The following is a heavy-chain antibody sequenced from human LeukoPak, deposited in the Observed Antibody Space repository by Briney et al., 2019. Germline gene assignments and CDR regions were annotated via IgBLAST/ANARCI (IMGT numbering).Heavy chain of an antibody. V-gene: IGHV3-48*03. CDR2: ISNSGHNV. CDR3: ARDQGKYSHGQLDY. J-gene: IGHJ4*02. Sequence: GGSLRLSCAASGFTFSSYEMTWVRQAPGKGLEYISYISNSGHNVYYADSVKGRFTNSRDNAKSSLYLQVDSLRAEDTAVYYCARDQGKYSHGQLDYWGQGSLVTVSA. D-gene: IGHD5-18*01. CDR1: GFTFSSYE.